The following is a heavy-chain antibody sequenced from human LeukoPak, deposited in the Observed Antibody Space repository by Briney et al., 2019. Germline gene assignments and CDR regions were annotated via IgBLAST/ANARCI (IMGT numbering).Heavy chain of an antibody. CDR1: GLTFSIYA. CDR2: IGGSGGTT. Sequence: GGSLRLSCSASGLTFSIYAMNWVRQAPGKGLDWVSSIGGSGGTTYYADSVKGRFTISRDTSKNTLYLQMNSLRAEDTAIYYCAKHQRGGYDSPSHYWGQGTLVTVSS. CDR3: AKHQRGGYDSPSHY. V-gene: IGHV3-23*01. D-gene: IGHD5-12*01. J-gene: IGHJ4*02.